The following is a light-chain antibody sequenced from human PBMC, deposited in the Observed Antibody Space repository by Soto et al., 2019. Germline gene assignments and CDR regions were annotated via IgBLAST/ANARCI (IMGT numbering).Light chain of an antibody. CDR3: QQYNNWPTIT. V-gene: IGKV3-15*01. CDR1: QSITSK. CDR2: GAS. J-gene: IGKJ5*01. Sequence: EIVMTQSPATLSVSPGERATLSCRASQSITSKLAWYQQKPGQAPRLLIYGASTRATGVPARFSGSGSGTEFPLTICSLQSEDFGVYYCQQYNNWPTITLGQGTRLESK.